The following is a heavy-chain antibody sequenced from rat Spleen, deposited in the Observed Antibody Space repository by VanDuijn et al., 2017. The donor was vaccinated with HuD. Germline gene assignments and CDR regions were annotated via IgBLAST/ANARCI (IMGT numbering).Heavy chain of an antibody. Sequence: EVQLVESDGGLVQPGRSLKLSCAASGFTFSDYYMAWVRQAPTKGLEWVATINYDGRSTYYRDSVKGRFTISRDNAKSTLYLQMNSLRSEDTATYYCTRPGMTSYVMDAWGQGASVTVSS. V-gene: IGHV5-29*01. D-gene: IGHD1-7*01. CDR3: TRPGMTSYVMDA. CDR2: INYDGRST. CDR1: GFTFSDYY. J-gene: IGHJ4*01.